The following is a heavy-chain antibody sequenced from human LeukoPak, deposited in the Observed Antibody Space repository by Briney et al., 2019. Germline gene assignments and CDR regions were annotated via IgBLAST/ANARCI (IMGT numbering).Heavy chain of an antibody. D-gene: IGHD3-10*01. J-gene: IGHJ5*02. Sequence: ASVKVSCKASGYTFTGYYMHWVRQAPGQGLEWMGWINPHSGGTNYAQKFQGRVTMTRDTSISTAYMGLSRLRSDDTAVYYCARVTKAITMVRGVIPWFDPWGQGTLVTVSS. CDR2: INPHSGGT. CDR3: ARVTKAITMVRGVIPWFDP. V-gene: IGHV1-2*02. CDR1: GYTFTGYY.